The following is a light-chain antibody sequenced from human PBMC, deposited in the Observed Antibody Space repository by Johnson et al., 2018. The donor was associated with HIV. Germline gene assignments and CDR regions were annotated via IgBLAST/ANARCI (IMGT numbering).Light chain of an antibody. CDR3: GTWDSSLSVLYV. V-gene: IGLV1-51*02. CDR2: ENN. J-gene: IGLJ1*01. Sequence: QSVLTQPPSVSAAPGQKVTISCSGSSSNIGNNYVSWYQQLPGTAPKLLIYENNKRPSVIPDRFSGSKSGTSATLGITGLQTGAEADYYCGTWDSSLSVLYVVGTGTKVTVL. CDR1: SSNIGNNY.